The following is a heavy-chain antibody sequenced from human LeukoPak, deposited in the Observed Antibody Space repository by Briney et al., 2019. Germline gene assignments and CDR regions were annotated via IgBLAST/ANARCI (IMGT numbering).Heavy chain of an antibody. D-gene: IGHD5-12*01. CDR2: ISYDGSNK. J-gene: IGHJ4*02. V-gene: IGHV3-30*18. CDR1: GFTFSSYG. Sequence: GGSLRLSCAASGFTFSSYGMHWVRQAPGKGLEWVAVISYDGSNKYYADSVKGRFTISRDNSKNTLYLQMNSLRAKDTAVYYCAKDSGYDFNVFDYWGQGTLVTVSS. CDR3: AKDSGYDFNVFDY.